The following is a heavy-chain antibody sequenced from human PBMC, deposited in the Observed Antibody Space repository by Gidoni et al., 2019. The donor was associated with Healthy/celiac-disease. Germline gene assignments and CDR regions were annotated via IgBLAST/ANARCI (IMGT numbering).Heavy chain of an antibody. J-gene: IGHJ5*02. CDR3: ARDMGAHDYGDYSPYSGFDP. V-gene: IGHV3-74*01. D-gene: IGHD4-17*01. CDR1: GFTFSTPG. CDR2: IKSEGSST. Sequence: EVPLVAPGGGLVQPGGSLRLSCASSGFTFSTPGMGWVRQAPGKGLVWVSRIKSEGSSTSYADAVKCRFPILRDHAKNTLYLQMNRLRAEQTAVYYCARDMGAHDYGDYSPYSGFDPWGQGTLVTVSS.